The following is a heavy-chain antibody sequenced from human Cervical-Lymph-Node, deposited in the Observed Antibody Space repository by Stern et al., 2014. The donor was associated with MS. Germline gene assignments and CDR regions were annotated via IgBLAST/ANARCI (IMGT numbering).Heavy chain of an antibody. Sequence: QVQLVQSGAEVKKPGASVKVSCKASGYSFTTYEITWVRQASGQGLEWMGWMNPNSGDTGYAQKFQGRVTLTRDTSISTAYMELTTLKSEDTAVYYCAIQKRYYDFWSGFSADVWGQGTTVTVSS. V-gene: IGHV1-8*01. J-gene: IGHJ6*02. CDR1: GYSFTTYE. CDR2: MNPNSGDT. CDR3: AIQKRYYDFWSGFSADV. D-gene: IGHD3-3*01.